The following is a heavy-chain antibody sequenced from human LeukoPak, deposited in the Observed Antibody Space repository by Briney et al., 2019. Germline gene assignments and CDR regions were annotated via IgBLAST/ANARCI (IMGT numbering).Heavy chain of an antibody. Sequence: SGGSLRLSCAASGFTVSSNYMSWVRQAPGKGLEWVSVIYSGGSTYYADSVKGRFTISRDNSKNTLYLQMNSLRAEDTAVYYCARVSSMVRGVRQYYFDYWGQGTLVTVSS. CDR3: ARVSSMVRGVRQYYFDY. D-gene: IGHD3-10*01. CDR2: IYSGGST. V-gene: IGHV3-53*01. J-gene: IGHJ4*02. CDR1: GFTVSSNY.